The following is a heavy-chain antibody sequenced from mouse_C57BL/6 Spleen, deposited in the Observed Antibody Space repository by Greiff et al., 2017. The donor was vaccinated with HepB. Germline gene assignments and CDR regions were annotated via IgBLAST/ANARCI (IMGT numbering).Heavy chain of an antibody. D-gene: IGHD1-1*01. CDR3: TREGYYGRGYFDV. J-gene: IGHJ1*03. V-gene: IGHV5-9-1*02. CDR1: GFTFSSYA. Sequence: EVKLMESGEGLVKPGGSLKLSCAASGFTFSSYAMSWVRQTPEKRLEWVAYISSGGDYIYYADTVKGRFTISRDNARNTLYLQMSSLKSEDTAMYYCTREGYYGRGYFDVWGTGTTVTVSS. CDR2: ISSGGDYI.